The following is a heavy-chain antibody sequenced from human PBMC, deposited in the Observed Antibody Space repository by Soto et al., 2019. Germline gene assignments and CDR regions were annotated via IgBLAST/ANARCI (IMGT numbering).Heavy chain of an antibody. J-gene: IGHJ4*02. CDR1: GFSFSSYA. Sequence: PGGPLTLSCAASGFSFSSYAMHRVRQAPGKGLEWVAVIWYDGSNKYYADSVKGRFTISRDNARNSLYLQMNSLRAEDTAVYYCARENYFDYWCQGALVTVSS. V-gene: IGHV3-33*01. CDR2: IWYDGSNK. CDR3: ARENYFDY.